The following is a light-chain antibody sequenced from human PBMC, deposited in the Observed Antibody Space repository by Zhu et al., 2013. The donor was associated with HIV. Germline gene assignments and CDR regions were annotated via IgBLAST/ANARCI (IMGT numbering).Light chain of an antibody. J-gene: IGKJ2*04. CDR3: QQYDTSPCS. V-gene: IGKV3-20*01. Sequence: EIVLTQSPGTLSLSPGERATLSCRASQSVNSLYLAWYQQKSGQAPRLLIYASSRRATGTPDRFSGSASGTDFTLTISRLEPEDCAVYYCQQYDTSPCSFGRGTKLEIK. CDR1: QSVNSLY. CDR2: ASS.